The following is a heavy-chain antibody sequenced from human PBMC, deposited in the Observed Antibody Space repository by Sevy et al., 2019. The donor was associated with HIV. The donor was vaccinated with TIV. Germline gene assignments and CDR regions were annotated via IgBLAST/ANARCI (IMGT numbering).Heavy chain of an antibody. CDR3: AKGGGGAFDI. V-gene: IGHV3-23*01. CDR2: ISGSGGST. CDR1: GFTFSSYA. J-gene: IGHJ3*02. Sequence: GGSLRLSCAASGFTFSSYAMSWVRQAPGKGLEWVSAISGSGGSTYYANSVKGRFTISRDNSKNTLYLQMNSLRAEDTVVYYCAKGGGGAFDIWGQGTMVTVSS.